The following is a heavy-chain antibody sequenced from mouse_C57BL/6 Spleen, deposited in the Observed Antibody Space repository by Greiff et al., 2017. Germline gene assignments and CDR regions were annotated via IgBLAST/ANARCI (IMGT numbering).Heavy chain of an antibody. CDR1: GYSFTGYY. CDR2: INTSTGGT. V-gene: IGHV1-42*01. CDR3: ARAGDYGYGFAY. J-gene: IGHJ3*01. Sequence: EVQLQQSGPELVKPGASVKISCKASGYSFTGYYMNWVQQSPEKSLEWIGEINTSTGGTTYNQKFKAKATLTVDKSSSTAYMQLSSLSSEISAVYFCARAGDYGYGFAYWGQGTLVTVSA. D-gene: IGHD2-2*01.